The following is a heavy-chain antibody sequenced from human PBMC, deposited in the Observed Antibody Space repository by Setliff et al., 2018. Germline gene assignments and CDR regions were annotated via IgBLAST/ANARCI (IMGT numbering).Heavy chain of an antibody. J-gene: IGHJ4*02. Sequence: SVKVSCKASGGTLSGYAFSWVRQAPGQGLEWVGGITPIFGTPNYAQKFQDRVTITAGVSTSTAYMELSSLRSDDTAVYYCARGGVAAAGKKGVFEHWGQGTLVTVSS. V-gene: IGHV1-69*13. D-gene: IGHD6-13*01. CDR2: ITPIFGTP. CDR1: GGTLSGYA. CDR3: ARGGVAAAGKKGVFEH.